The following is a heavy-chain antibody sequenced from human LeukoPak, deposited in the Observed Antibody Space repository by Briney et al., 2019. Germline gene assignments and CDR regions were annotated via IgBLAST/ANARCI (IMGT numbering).Heavy chain of an antibody. Sequence: PSETLSLTCTVSGGSISSSSYYWGWIRQPPGKGLEWIGSTYYSGSTYYNPSLKSRVTISVDTSKNQFSLKLSSVTAADTAVYYCARRVVAANFNWFDPWGQGTLVTVSS. CDR1: GGSISSSSYY. J-gene: IGHJ5*02. D-gene: IGHD2-15*01. CDR2: TYYSGST. V-gene: IGHV4-39*01. CDR3: ARRVVAANFNWFDP.